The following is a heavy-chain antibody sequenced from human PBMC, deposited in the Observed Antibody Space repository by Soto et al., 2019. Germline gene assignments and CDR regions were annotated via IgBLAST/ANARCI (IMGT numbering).Heavy chain of an antibody. CDR1: GFTFNDYW. J-gene: IGHJ6*02. CDR3: ARGLKYKYGMDV. V-gene: IGHV3-74*01. Sequence: EVQLVESGGGLVQPGGSLRLSCVASGFTFNDYWMHWVRQAPGKGLVWVSRLNSDGSSGYYGDSMKGRFTISRDNAKNTLYRQINSLRDEDTAVYYCARGLKYKYGMDVWGQGTTVTVSS. CDR2: LNSDGSSG. D-gene: IGHD1-20*01.